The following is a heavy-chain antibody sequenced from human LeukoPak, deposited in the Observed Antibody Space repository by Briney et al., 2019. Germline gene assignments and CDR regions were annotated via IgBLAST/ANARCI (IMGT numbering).Heavy chain of an antibody. V-gene: IGHV3-48*03. J-gene: IGHJ6*03. Sequence: GGSLRLSCAASGFTFSSYEMNWVRQAPGKGLEWVSYISSSGSTIYYADSVKGRFTISRDNAKNTLYLQMNSLRAGDTAVYYCAKGSKLVVITRDHYMAVWGKGTTVTISS. D-gene: IGHD3-22*01. CDR2: ISSSGSTI. CDR1: GFTFSSYE. CDR3: AKGSKLVVITRDHYMAV.